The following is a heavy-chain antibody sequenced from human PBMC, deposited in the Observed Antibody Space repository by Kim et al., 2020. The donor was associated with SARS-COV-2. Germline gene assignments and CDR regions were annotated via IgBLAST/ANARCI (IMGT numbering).Heavy chain of an antibody. V-gene: IGHV3-74*01. D-gene: IGHD3-10*02. CDR3: ARGMFSNSIDV. Sequence: GGSLRLSCTASGFNFSSYWMNWVRQAPGKGLVWVSRISSSRSTAHYADSVKGRFTMSRDNAENTLFLQMNSLRAEDTAVYYCARGMFSNSIDVWGQGTTVTVSS. J-gene: IGHJ6*02. CDR2: ISSSRSTA. CDR1: GFNFSSYW.